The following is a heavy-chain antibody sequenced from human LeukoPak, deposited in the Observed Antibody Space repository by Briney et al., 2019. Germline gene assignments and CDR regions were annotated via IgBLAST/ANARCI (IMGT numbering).Heavy chain of an antibody. CDR3: ARGRPHGNDY. CDR2: IASDGSST. J-gene: IGHJ4*02. D-gene: IGHD4-23*01. CDR1: GFTFSSYW. V-gene: IGHV3-74*01. Sequence: GGSLRLSCAASGFTFSSYWMNWVRQAPGKGLVWVSRIASDGSSTTYADSVKGRFSISRDNAKNTLYLQMNSLRVEDTAVHYCARGRPHGNDYWGQGTLVTVSS.